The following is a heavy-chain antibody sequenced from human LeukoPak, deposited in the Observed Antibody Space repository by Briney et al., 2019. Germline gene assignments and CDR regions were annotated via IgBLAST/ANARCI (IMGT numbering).Heavy chain of an antibody. CDR1: GGSISSYY. V-gene: IGHV4-59*01. CDR3: ARVGTYYYYYMDV. J-gene: IGHJ6*03. D-gene: IGHD1-7*01. Sequence: SETLFLTCTVSGGSISSYYWSWIRQPPGKGLEWIGYIYYSGSTNYNPSLKSRVTISVDTSKNQFSLKLSSVTAADTAVYYCARVGTYYYYYMDVWGKGTTVTISS. CDR2: IYYSGST.